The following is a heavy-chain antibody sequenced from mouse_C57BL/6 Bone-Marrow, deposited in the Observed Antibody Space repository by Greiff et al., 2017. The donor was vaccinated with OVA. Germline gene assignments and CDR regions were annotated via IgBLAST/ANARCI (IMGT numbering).Heavy chain of an antibody. CDR1: GYTFTSYW. J-gene: IGHJ3*01. D-gene: IGHD4-1*01. V-gene: IGHV1-55*01. CDR3: ARWLGGFAWFAY. CDR2: IYPGSGST. Sequence: QVQLQQPGAELVKPGASVKKSCKASGYTFTSYWITWVKQRPGQGLEWIGDIYPGSGSTNYNEKFKSKATLTVDTSSSTAYMQLSSLTSEDSAVYYCARWLGGFAWFAYWGQGTLVTVSA.